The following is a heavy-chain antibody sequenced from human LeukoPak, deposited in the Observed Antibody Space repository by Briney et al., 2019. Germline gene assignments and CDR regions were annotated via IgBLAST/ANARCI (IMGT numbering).Heavy chain of an antibody. CDR1: GFTVSSNF. CDR3: ARDRSYGDIAWGY. CDR2: ISSGGTT. D-gene: IGHD4-17*01. J-gene: IGHJ4*02. Sequence: PGGSLRLSCAASGFTVSSNFMTWVRQAPGKGLEWVSVISSGGTTYYADSVKGRFTISRHISKNTVYLQRNSLRAEDTAVYYCARDRSYGDIAWGYWGQGTLVTVSS. V-gene: IGHV3-53*04.